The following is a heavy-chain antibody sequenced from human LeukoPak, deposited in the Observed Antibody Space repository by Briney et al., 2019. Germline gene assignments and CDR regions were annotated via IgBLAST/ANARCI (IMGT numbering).Heavy chain of an antibody. CDR2: FTGGEGIT. J-gene: IGHJ4*02. Sequence: GGSLRLSCAASGFTFSTYAMSWVRQAPGKGLEWVSTFTGGEGITHYADSVKGRFTISRDNSKNTLYLQMNSLRVEDTAVYYCAKDRARGCCDYDYWGQGTLVTVSS. CDR1: GFTFSTYA. CDR3: AKDRARGCCDYDY. V-gene: IGHV3-23*01. D-gene: IGHD6-19*01.